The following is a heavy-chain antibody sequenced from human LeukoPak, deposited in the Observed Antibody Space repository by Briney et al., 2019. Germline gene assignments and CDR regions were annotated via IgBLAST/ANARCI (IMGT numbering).Heavy chain of an antibody. J-gene: IGHJ3*02. CDR1: GGSISSYY. D-gene: IGHD1-26*01. CDR2: IYYSGST. CDR3: ARIKEGSGSYNAFDI. Sequence: PSETLSLTCTVSGGSISSYYWSWIRQPPGKGLEWIGYIYYSGSTNYNPSLKSRVTISVDTSKNQFSLKLSSVTAADTAVYYCARIKEGSGSYNAFDIWGQGTMVTVSS. V-gene: IGHV4-59*01.